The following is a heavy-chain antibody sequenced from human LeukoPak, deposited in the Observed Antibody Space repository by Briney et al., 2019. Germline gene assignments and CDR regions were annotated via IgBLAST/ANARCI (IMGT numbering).Heavy chain of an antibody. Sequence: SETLSLTCAVSGGSISSGGYSWSWIRQPPGKGLEWLGYIYHSGSTYYNPSLKSRVTISVDRSKNQFSLKLSSVTAADTAVYYCARGAHYYDSSGYRRYYFDYWGQGTLVTVSS. J-gene: IGHJ4*02. D-gene: IGHD3-22*01. CDR1: GGSISSGGYS. CDR2: IYHSGST. V-gene: IGHV4-30-2*01. CDR3: ARGAHYYDSSGYRRYYFDY.